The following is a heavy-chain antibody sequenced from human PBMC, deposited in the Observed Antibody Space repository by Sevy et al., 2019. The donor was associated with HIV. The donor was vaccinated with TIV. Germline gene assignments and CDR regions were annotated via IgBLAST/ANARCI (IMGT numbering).Heavy chain of an antibody. D-gene: IGHD3-3*01. J-gene: IGHJ3*02. CDR2: IKQDGSEK. V-gene: IGHV3-7*03. CDR1: GFTFSSYW. Sequence: GGSLRLSCAAPGFTFSSYWMSWVRQAPGKGLEWVANIKQDGSEKYYVDSVKGRFTISRDNAKNSLYLQMNSLRAEDTAVYYCAGTYYDFWSGYTDDAFDIWGQGTMVTVSS. CDR3: AGTYYDFWSGYTDDAFDI.